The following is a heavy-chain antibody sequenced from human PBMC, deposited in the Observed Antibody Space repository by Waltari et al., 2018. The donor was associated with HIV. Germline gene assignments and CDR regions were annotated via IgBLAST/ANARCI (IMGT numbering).Heavy chain of an antibody. CDR3: ARAPLVVQAFDL. V-gene: IGHV3-7*01. CDR1: GLHFITFW. Sequence: EVHLVESGWGLVQPGGPLRLACAASGLHFITFWRSWVRQAPGKGLEWVANIKQDGSDKYYVDSVKGRFTISRDNAKQFLYLQMNSLRVEDTAIYFCARAPLVVQAFDLWGQGTMVTVAS. J-gene: IGHJ3*01. CDR2: IKQDGSDK. D-gene: IGHD1-1*01.